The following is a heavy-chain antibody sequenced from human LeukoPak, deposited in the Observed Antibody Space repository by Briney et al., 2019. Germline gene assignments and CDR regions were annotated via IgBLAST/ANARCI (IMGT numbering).Heavy chain of an antibody. V-gene: IGHV4-4*07. CDR3: ARLFEVVDAFDI. D-gene: IGHD2-21*01. CDR2: IHTSGST. J-gene: IGHJ3*02. CDR1: GGSISSFY. Sequence: SETLSLTCTVSGGSISSFYWSWIRQSAGKGLEWIGRIHTSGSTNYNPSLQSRLTMSLDTSKNQFSLKLTSVTAADTAVYYCARLFEVVDAFDIWGQGTMVTVSS.